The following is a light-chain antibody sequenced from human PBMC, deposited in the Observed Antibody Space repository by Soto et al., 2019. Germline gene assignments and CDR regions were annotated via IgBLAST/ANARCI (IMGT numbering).Light chain of an antibody. Sequence: ELVLTQSPASLSLSPGESVTLSCRASQSVSSYLAWYQQKTGQAPRLLIYDESIRATGIPARFSGSGSGTDLTLTISRLEPQDFVVYYCQKYYTWPLTFGQGTRLEIK. J-gene: IGKJ5*01. CDR1: QSVSSY. CDR2: DES. CDR3: QKYYTWPLT. V-gene: IGKV3-11*01.